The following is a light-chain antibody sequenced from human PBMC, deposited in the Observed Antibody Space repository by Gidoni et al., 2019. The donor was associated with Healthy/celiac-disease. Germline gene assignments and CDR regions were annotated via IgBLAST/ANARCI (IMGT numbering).Light chain of an antibody. CDR2: DAS. J-gene: IGKJ3*01. V-gene: IGKV3-11*01. CDR1: QRVSSY. Sequence: EIVLTQSPATLSLSPGERATLSCRASQRVSSYLAWYQQKPGQAPRLLIYDASNRATGIPARFSGSGSGTDFTLNISSLEPEDFAVYYCQQRSNWPRFTFGPXTKVDIK. CDR3: QQRSNWPRFT.